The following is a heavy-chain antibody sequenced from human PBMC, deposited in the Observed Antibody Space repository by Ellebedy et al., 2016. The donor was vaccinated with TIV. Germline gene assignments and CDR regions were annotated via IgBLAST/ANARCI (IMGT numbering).Heavy chain of an antibody. CDR2: FDPEDGET. CDR1: GYTLTELS. CDR3: ATGPGIVGATNVDFDY. D-gene: IGHD1-26*01. V-gene: IGHV1-24*01. Sequence: AASVKVSCKVSGYTLTELSMHWVRQAPGKGLEWMGGFDPEDGETIYAQKFQGRVTMTEDTSTDAAYMELSSLRSEDTAVYYCATGPGIVGATNVDFDYWGQGTLVTVSS. J-gene: IGHJ4*02.